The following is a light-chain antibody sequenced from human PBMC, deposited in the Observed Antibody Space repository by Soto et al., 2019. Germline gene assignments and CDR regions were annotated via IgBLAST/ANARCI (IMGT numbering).Light chain of an antibody. J-gene: IGKJ3*01. CDR3: QQVNSYPFT. Sequence: DIQLTQSPSFLSASVRDRVTITCRASQDISSYLAWYQQKPGRAPKLLIYAAPTLQDEVPSRFSGSGSGTEFTLTITSLQPEDFATYYCQQVNSYPFTFGPGTKVDIK. CDR2: AAP. V-gene: IGKV1-9*01. CDR1: QDISSY.